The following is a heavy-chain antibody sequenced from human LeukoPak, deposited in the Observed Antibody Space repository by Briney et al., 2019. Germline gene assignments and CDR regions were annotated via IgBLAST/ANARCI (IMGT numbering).Heavy chain of an antibody. CDR3: ARDGSVPAPNDWFDP. CDR2: IIPIFGIA. D-gene: IGHD2-2*01. Sequence: SVKVSCKASGGTFSSYAISWVRQAPGQGLEWMGRIIPIFGIANYAQKFQGRVTITADKSTSTAYMELSSLRSEDTAVYYCARDGSVPAPNDWFDPWGQGTLVTVSS. J-gene: IGHJ5*02. CDR1: GGTFSSYA. V-gene: IGHV1-69*04.